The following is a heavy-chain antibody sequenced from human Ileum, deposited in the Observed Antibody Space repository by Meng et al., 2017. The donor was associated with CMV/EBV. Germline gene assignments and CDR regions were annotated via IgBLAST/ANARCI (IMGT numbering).Heavy chain of an antibody. CDR3: ARGSFYLDY. CDR1: GDTFRKYD. J-gene: IGHJ4*02. Sequence: ASVKVSCKASGDTFRKYDINWVRQAAGQGLEWMGWMNFNTGNTGYAQKFQGRVTMTRSTSISTAHMELSGLTSDDTAVYYCARGSFYLDYWGQGALVTVSS. CDR2: MNFNTGNT. V-gene: IGHV1-8*01.